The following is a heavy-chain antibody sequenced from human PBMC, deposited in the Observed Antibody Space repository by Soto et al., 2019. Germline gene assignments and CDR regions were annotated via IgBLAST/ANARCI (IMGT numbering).Heavy chain of an antibody. D-gene: IGHD1-7*01. V-gene: IGHV1-69*01. Sequence: QVQLVQSGAEVKKPGSSVKVSCKASGDTFSRYAISWVRQAPGQGLEWMGGIIPIFHKAKYAQKFQGRVTITADESTSTAYMELSSLRSEDTAVYYCARDHNSNYGENWFDPWGQGTLVTVSS. CDR1: GDTFSRYA. CDR2: IIPIFHKA. J-gene: IGHJ5*02. CDR3: ARDHNSNYGENWFDP.